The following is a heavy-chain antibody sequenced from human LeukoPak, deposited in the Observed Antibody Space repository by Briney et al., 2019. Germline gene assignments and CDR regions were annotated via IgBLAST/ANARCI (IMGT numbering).Heavy chain of an antibody. Sequence: GRSLRLSCAASGFTFDDYAIHWVRQAPGKGREGVSRISGKSGSIDYADSVKGRFTISTDNAKNSLYLKMNSLRDEDTALYYCAKDGYCSSTSCYGGFDYWGQGTLVTVYS. CDR3: AKDGYCSSTSCYGGFDY. CDR2: ISGKSGSI. V-gene: IGHV3-9*01. CDR1: GFTFDDYA. J-gene: IGHJ4*02. D-gene: IGHD2-2*01.